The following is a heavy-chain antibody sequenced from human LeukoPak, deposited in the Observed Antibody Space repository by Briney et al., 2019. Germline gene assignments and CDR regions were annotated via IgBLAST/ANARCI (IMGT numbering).Heavy chain of an antibody. V-gene: IGHV5-51*01. CDR3: ARVRNNWYGSFYHFAMDV. D-gene: IGHD4-17*01. Sequence: GESLKISCEGSGFSFSTFWIGWVRQAPGKGLEWIGTIYPGDSDTRYSPSFQGQVTISVDKSISTAYLQWSSLKASDSAIYYCARVRNNWYGSFYHFAMDVWGQGTTVTVSS. CDR2: IYPGDSDT. J-gene: IGHJ6*02. CDR1: GFSFSTFW.